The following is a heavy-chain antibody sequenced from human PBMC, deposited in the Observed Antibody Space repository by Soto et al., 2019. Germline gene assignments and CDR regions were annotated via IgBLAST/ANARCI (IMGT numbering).Heavy chain of an antibody. J-gene: IGHJ4*02. D-gene: IGHD2-15*01. CDR1: GGSMSSRSYY. V-gene: IGHV4-39*01. CDR2: IYYSGST. CDR3: AKLLGGVTEAIDYFDY. Sequence: KTSETLSLTCTVSGGSMSSRSYYWGWIRQPPGKGLEWIGSIYYSGSTYYNPSLKSRITMSVDTSKNQFSLKPSSVTAADTAVYYCAKLLGGVTEAIDYFDYWGQGTLVTVSS.